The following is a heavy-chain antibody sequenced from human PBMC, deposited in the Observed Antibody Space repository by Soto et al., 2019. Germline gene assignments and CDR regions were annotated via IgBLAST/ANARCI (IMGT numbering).Heavy chain of an antibody. CDR1: GGSISSYY. J-gene: IGHJ6*03. CDR2: IYYSGST. V-gene: IGHV4-59*08. CDR3: ARTYYYYMDV. Sequence: AETLSLTCTVSGGSISSYYWSWIRQPPGKGLEWIGYIYYSGSTNYNPSLKSRVTISVDTSKNQFSLKLSSVTAADTAVYYCARTYYYYMDVWGKGTTVTVSS.